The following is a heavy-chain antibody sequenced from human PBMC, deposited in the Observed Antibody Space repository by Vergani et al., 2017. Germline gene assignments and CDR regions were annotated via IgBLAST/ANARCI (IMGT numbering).Heavy chain of an antibody. CDR2: IKSDGSIT. V-gene: IGHV3-74*01. Sequence: EVQLVESGGGLIHPGGSLRLSCEGSGFSFSGYWMHWVRQSPEKGLVWVSRIKSDGSITNYADSVKGRFTISRDNAKNTLYLEMNSLRGDDTAIYYCVRDRGCATISCYFSGAFDYWGLGTLVSVSS. D-gene: IGHD2-2*01. J-gene: IGHJ4*02. CDR1: GFSFSGYW. CDR3: VRDRGCATISCYFSGAFDY.